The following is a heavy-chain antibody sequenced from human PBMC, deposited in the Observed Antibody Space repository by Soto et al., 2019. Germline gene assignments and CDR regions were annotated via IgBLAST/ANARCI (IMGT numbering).Heavy chain of an antibody. CDR2: MNPNSGNT. J-gene: IGHJ6*02. CDR1: GYTFTSYD. CDR3: ARGPVSPGHYDCYGMDV. Sequence: QVQLVQSGAEVKKPGASVKVSCKASGYTFTSYDINWVRQATGQGLEWMGWMNPNSGNTGYAQKFQGRVTMTRNTSXSXXYMERRSLRSEDTAVYYCARGPVSPGHYDCYGMDVWGQGTTVPVSS. V-gene: IGHV1-8*01.